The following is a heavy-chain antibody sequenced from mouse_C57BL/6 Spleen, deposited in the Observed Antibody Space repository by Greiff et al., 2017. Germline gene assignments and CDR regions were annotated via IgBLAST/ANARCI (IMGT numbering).Heavy chain of an antibody. D-gene: IGHD3-2*02. CDR2: IDPSDSYT. CDR3: ARKGYIYWYFDV. J-gene: IGHJ1*03. CDR1: GYTFTSYW. V-gene: IGHV1-50*01. Sequence: QVQLQQPGAELVKPGASVKLSCKASGYTFTSYWMQWVKQRPGQGLEWIGEIDPSDSYTNYNQKFKGKATLTVDTSSSTAYMQLSSLTSADAAVYYCARKGYIYWYFDVWGTGTTVTVSS.